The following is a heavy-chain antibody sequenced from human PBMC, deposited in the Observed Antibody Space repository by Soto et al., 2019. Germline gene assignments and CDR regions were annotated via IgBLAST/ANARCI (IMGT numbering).Heavy chain of an antibody. CDR3: AKDLNRWSSVGGY. CDR2: ISYDGSNK. V-gene: IGHV3-30*18. Sequence: GESLKISCAASGFTFSSYGMHWVRQAPGKGLEWVAVISYDGSNKYYADSVKGRFTISRDNSKNTLYLQMNSLRAEDTAVYYCAKDLNRWSSVGGYWGQGTLVTVSS. CDR1: GFTFSSYG. D-gene: IGHD6-19*01. J-gene: IGHJ4*02.